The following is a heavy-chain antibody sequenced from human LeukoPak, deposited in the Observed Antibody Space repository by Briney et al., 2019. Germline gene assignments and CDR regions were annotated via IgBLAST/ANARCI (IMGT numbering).Heavy chain of an antibody. CDR1: GFTFSNAW. CDR3: ARWAGNYYGSSGYPRPFEY. D-gene: IGHD3-22*01. CDR2: IKQDGSEK. V-gene: IGHV3-7*01. J-gene: IGHJ4*02. Sequence: GGSLRLSCAASGFTFSNAWMNWVRQAPGKGLEWVANIKQDGSEKYYVDSVKGRFTISRDNAKNSLYLQMNSLRAEDTAVYYCARWAGNYYGSSGYPRPFEYWGQGTLVTVSS.